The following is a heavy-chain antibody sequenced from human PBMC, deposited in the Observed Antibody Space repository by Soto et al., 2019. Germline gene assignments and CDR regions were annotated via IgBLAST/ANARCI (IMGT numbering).Heavy chain of an antibody. D-gene: IGHD6-13*01. V-gene: IGHV3-23*01. CDR1: GFTFSNYA. Sequence: EVQLLESGGGLVQPGGSLRLSCAASGFTFSNYAMTWVRQAPGKWLEWVSVITGSGGGTYFVDSVKGRFTISRDNSKNTVDLQMNSLRAEDTAVYYCAKRPLTAAGFDYWGQGTLVTVSS. CDR3: AKRPLTAAGFDY. CDR2: ITGSGGGT. J-gene: IGHJ4*02.